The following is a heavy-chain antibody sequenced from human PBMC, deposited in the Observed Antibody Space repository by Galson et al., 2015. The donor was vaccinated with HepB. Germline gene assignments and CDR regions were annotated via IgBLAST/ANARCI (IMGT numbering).Heavy chain of an antibody. J-gene: IGHJ6*02. D-gene: IGHD1-26*01. CDR1: GFTFRNYG. Sequence: SLRLSCAASGFTFRNYGMHGVRQAPGKGLEGVAVISYDGSNQYYAESVKGSFTISSENSKTTVFLQTHRLRVEDTAVFYCAKEQRYSESYFDAFYHNGMDAWGQGTTVTVSS. V-gene: IGHV3-30*18. CDR3: AKEQRYSESYFDAFYHNGMDA. CDR2: ISYDGSNQ.